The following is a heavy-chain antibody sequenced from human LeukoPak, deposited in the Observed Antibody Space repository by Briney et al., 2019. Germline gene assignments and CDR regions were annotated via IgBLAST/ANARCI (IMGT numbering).Heavy chain of an antibody. Sequence: GGSLRLSWAASGFTFSSYSMNWVRQAPGKGLEWVSSISSSSSYIYYADSVKGRFTISRDNAKNSLYLQMNSLRAEDTAVYYCARAVAASDAFDIWGQGTMVTVSS. D-gene: IGHD6-19*01. CDR1: GFTFSSYS. J-gene: IGHJ3*02. CDR2: ISSSSSYI. V-gene: IGHV3-21*01. CDR3: ARAVAASDAFDI.